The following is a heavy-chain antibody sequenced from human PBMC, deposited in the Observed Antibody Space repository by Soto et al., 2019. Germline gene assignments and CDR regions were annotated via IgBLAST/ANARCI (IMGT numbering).Heavy chain of an antibody. D-gene: IGHD3-3*01. CDR1: GYDFRIYS. Sequence: PGGSLRLSCRASGYDFRIYSMNWVRQAPGQGLEWIAYVSLDSDTIQYADSVKGRFTISRDDAENSLYLQMDSLRDEDTATYYCARLYCDYVWGQGTTVTVSS. J-gene: IGHJ6*02. CDR3: ARLYCDYV. V-gene: IGHV3-48*02. CDR2: VSLDSDTI.